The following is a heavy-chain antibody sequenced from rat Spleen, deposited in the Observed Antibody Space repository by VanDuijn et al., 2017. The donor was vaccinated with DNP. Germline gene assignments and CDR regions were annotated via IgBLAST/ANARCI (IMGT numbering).Heavy chain of an antibody. D-gene: IGHD1-2*01. CDR3: ATIEPISTDFDY. Sequence: EVQLVESGGGLVQPGRSLKLSCAASGFTFSAYYMAWVRQAPTKGLEWVASISPSGDTTYYRDSVKGRFTISRDKAKSTLYLQMDSLRSEETATYYGATIEPISTDFDYWGQGVMVTVSS. J-gene: IGHJ2*01. V-gene: IGHV5S11*01. CDR2: ISPSGDTT. CDR1: GFTFSAYY.